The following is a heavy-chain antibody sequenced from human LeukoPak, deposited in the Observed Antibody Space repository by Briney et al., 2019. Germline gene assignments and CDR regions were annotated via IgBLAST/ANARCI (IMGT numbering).Heavy chain of an antibody. CDR3: AKEFNRGLPDY. Sequence: GGSLRLSCAASGFTFSSYGMHWVRQAPGKGLEWVAVISYDGSNKYYADTVKGRFTISRDNSKNTLYLQMSSLRAEDTAVYYCAKEFNRGLPDYWGQGTLVTVPS. J-gene: IGHJ4*02. CDR1: GFTFSSYG. V-gene: IGHV3-30*18. CDR2: ISYDGSNK. D-gene: IGHD2-21*01.